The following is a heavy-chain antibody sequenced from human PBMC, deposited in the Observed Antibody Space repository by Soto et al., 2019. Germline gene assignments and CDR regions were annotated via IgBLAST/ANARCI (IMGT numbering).Heavy chain of an antibody. CDR3: ARGRGCYDRLYYFHGMDV. Sequence: PGGSLRLSCAASGFTFSDYYMSWIRQAPGKGLEYISYISSSSGSTNYADSVKGRFTISRDNAKNSLYLQMSSLRAEDTAVYYWARGRGCYDRLYYFHGMDVWGQGTTVTVSS. D-gene: IGHD5-12*01. CDR2: ISSSSGST. V-gene: IGHV3-11*06. CDR1: GFTFSDYY. J-gene: IGHJ6*02.